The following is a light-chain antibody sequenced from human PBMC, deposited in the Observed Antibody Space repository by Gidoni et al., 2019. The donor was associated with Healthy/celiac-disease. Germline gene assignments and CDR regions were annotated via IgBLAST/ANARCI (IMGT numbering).Light chain of an antibody. CDR2: VAS. CDR3: QQRYSTTPYT. CDR1: QSISSY. J-gene: IGKJ2*01. Sequence: DIPMTQSPSSLSASVGDRVTITCRATQSISSYLNWYQQNPGKAPKLLIYVASSLQSGVPSRFSGSGSGTDYTLTISSMQPEDFATDYCQQRYSTTPYTFGQXTKLEIK. V-gene: IGKV1-39*01.